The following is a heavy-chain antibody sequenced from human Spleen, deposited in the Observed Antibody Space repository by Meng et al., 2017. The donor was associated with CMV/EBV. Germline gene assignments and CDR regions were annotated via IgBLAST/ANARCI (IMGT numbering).Heavy chain of an antibody. CDR2: IWYDGSNK. CDR3: AKDRQHVSYYDYGMDV. D-gene: IGHD6-6*01. V-gene: IGHV3-33*06. J-gene: IGHJ6*02. Sequence: SCKASGFTFSSFGMHWVRQAPGKGLEWVAVIWYDGSNKYYADSMKGRFTISRDNSKNTLYLQMNSLRDEDTAVYYCAKDRQHVSYYDYGMDVWGQGTTVTVSS. CDR1: GFTFSSFG.